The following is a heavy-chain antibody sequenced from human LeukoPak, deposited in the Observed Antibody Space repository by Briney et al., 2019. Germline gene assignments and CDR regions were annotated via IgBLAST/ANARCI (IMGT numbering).Heavy chain of an antibody. CDR3: AKAESGVRPNAFDI. CDR1: GFTVGATD. Sequence: GGSLRLSCVASGFTVGATDMYWVRRAPGKRLEWVAVLKHDDEIHYMDSVRGRFTISRDNSRNTLYLQMNSLRAEDTAVYYCAKAESGVRPNAFDIWGQGTMVTVSS. CDR2: LKHDDEI. J-gene: IGHJ3*02. D-gene: IGHD3-10*01. V-gene: IGHV3-30*18.